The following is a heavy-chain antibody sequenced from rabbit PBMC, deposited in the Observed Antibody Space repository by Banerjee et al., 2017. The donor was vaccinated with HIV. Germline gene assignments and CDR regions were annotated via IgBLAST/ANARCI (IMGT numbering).Heavy chain of an antibody. Sequence: QVEESGGDLVKPGGSLKLSCKASGFDFSSCGVSWVRQAPGKGLEWIGYIDPVFGSTYYAGWVNGQYTISSHNAQNTLYLQLNSLTAADTATYFCVRDRAYAGYGYAAVNLWGPGTLVTVS. D-gene: IGHD6-1*01. CDR3: VRDRAYAGYGYAAVNL. CDR2: IDPVFGST. CDR1: GFDFSSCG. V-gene: IGHV1S7*01. J-gene: IGHJ4*01.